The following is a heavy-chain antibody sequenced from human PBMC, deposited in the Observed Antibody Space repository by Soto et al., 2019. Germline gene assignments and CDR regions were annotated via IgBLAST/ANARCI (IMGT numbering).Heavy chain of an antibody. J-gene: IGHJ4*02. CDR3: AKDPNSRAAALLGDY. CDR2: ISYDGSNK. D-gene: IGHD6-13*01. CDR1: GFTFSSYG. Sequence: PGGALRLSCAASGFTFSSYGLHWVRQAPGKGLEWVAVISYDGSNKYYADSVKGRFTISRDNSKNTLYLQMNSLRAEDTAVYYCAKDPNSRAAALLGDYWGQGTLVTVSS. V-gene: IGHV3-30*18.